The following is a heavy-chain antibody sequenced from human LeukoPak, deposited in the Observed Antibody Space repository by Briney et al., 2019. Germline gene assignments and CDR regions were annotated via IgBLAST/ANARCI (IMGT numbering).Heavy chain of an antibody. D-gene: IGHD6-13*01. Sequence: SETLSLTCTVSGGSISSSSYYWGWIRQPPGKGLEWIGSILYSGIIYYNPSLKSRVTISVDTSKNQFALKLSSVTAADTAVYYCAAGSSWHASGYWGQGTLVTVSS. CDR2: ILYSGII. CDR1: GGSISSSSYY. CDR3: AAGSSWHASGY. J-gene: IGHJ4*02. V-gene: IGHV4-39*01.